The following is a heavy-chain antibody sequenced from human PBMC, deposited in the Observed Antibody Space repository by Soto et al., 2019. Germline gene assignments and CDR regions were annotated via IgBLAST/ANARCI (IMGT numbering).Heavy chain of an antibody. Sequence: QVQLQQWGAGLLKPSETLSLTCAVYGGSFSGYYWSWFRQPPGKGLEWIGEINHSGSTNYNPSLKSRVTISVDTSKNQFSLKLSSVTAADTAVYYCARGGVTYYYYGMDVWGQGTTVTVSS. J-gene: IGHJ6*02. CDR3: ARGGVTYYYYGMDV. CDR2: INHSGST. CDR1: GGSFSGYY. D-gene: IGHD4-4*01. V-gene: IGHV4-34*01.